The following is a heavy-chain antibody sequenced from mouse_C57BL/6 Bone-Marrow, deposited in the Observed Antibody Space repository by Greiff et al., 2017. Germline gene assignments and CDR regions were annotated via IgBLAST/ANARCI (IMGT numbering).Heavy chain of an antibody. J-gene: IGHJ4*01. Sequence: VQRKESGPELVKPGASVKISCKASGYTFTDYNMDWVKQSHGKSLEWIGDINPNNGGTIYNQKFKGKATLTVDKSSSTAYMELRSLTSEDTAVYYCAVWLRRRDYAMDYWGQGTSVTVSS. D-gene: IGHD2-2*01. CDR1: GYTFTDYN. CDR3: AVWLRRRDYAMDY. V-gene: IGHV1-18*01. CDR2: INPNNGGT.